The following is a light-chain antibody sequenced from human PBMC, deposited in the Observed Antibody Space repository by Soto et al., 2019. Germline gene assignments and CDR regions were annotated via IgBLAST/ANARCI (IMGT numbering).Light chain of an antibody. Sequence: EIVLTQSPATLSVSPGERVTLSCRASETLNSSLAWYQQKPGQAPRLLIYGASTRATVVPARFSGSGSATDLTLTISSLQSEDFAVYYCQSCHDWPFAVGQGTKLEI. CDR2: GAS. CDR1: ETLNSS. V-gene: IGKV3-15*01. CDR3: QSCHDWPFA. J-gene: IGKJ2*01.